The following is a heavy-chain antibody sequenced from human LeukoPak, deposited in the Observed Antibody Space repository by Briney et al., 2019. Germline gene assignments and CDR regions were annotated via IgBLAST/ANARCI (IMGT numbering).Heavy chain of an antibody. V-gene: IGHV3-7*01. J-gene: IGHJ4*02. CDR3: ARDRRTTVTTYYFDY. Sequence: GGSLRLSCAASGFTFSSYWMNWVRQAPGKGLEWVANIKQDGSEKYYVDSVKGRFTISRDSAKNSLYQQMNSLRAEDTAVYYCARDRRTTVTTYYFDYWGQGTLVTVSS. CDR2: IKQDGSEK. D-gene: IGHD4-17*01. CDR1: GFTFSSYW.